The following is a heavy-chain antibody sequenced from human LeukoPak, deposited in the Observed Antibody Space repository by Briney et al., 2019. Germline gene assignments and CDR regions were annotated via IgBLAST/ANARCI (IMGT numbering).Heavy chain of an antibody. CDR2: ISGSGTTV. V-gene: IGHV3-48*02. J-gene: IGHJ4*02. D-gene: IGHD2-2*01. CDR3: ARDVLSYGDSGVDY. Sequence: GGSLRLSCAASGFSFKTYDTKWVRQGPGKGLEWVSYISGSGTTVYYADSVKGRFTISRDNAKNSLYLQMNSLRDEDTAVYYCARDVLSYGDSGVDYWGQGTLVTVSS. CDR1: GFSFKTYD.